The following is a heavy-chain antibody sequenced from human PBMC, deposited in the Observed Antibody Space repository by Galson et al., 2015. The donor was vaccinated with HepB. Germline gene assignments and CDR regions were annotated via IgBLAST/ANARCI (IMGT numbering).Heavy chain of an antibody. CDR3: VKDVDPFLGVAAAGWFEN. D-gene: IGHD6-13*01. Sequence: SLRLSCATSGFTFGDYAMHWVRQAPGKGLEWVSGISWNSGHSAYLDSVKGRFTISRDNAKHSLYLQLNSLTSEDTALYFCVKDVDPFLGVAAAGWFENWGQGTPVTVSS. J-gene: IGHJ4*02. CDR2: ISWNSGHS. V-gene: IGHV3-9*01. CDR1: GFTFGDYA.